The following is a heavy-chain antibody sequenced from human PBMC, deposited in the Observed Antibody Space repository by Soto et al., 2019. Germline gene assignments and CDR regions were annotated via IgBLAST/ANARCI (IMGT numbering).Heavy chain of an antibody. CDR3: ARGTNPSGYGLSYFDY. D-gene: IGHD3-22*01. J-gene: IGHJ4*02. Sequence: PSETLSLTCTVSGGSISSGDYYWSWIRQPPGKGLEWIGYIYYSGSTYYNPSLKSRVTISVDTSKNQFSLKLSSVTAADTAVYYCARGTNPSGYGLSYFDYWGQGTLVPVSS. CDR1: GGSISSGDYY. V-gene: IGHV4-30-4*01. CDR2: IYYSGST.